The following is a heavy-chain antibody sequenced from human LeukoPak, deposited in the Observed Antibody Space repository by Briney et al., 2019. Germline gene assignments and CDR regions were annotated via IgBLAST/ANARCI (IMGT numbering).Heavy chain of an antibody. CDR2: ISWNSGSI. D-gene: IGHD3-9*01. Sequence: GRSLRVFCAASGFTFDDYAMHWVRQAPGKGLEWVSGISWNSGSIGYADSVKGRFTISRDNAKNSLYLQMNSLRAEDMALYYCAKGTGYYIHYYMDVWGKGTTVTVSS. J-gene: IGHJ6*03. V-gene: IGHV3-9*03. CDR1: GFTFDDYA. CDR3: AKGTGYYIHYYMDV.